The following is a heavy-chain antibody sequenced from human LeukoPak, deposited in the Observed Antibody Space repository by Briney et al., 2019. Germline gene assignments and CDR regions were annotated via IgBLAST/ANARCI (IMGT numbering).Heavy chain of an antibody. CDR2: IIPIFGTA. V-gene: IGHV1-69*13. CDR1: GGTFSSYA. J-gene: IGHJ3*02. CDR3: ARVYDSSGYYYRGAFDI. Sequence: SVNVSCKASGGTFSSYAISWVRQAPGQGLEWMGGIIPIFGTANYAQKFQGRVTITADESTSTAYMELSSLRSEDTAVYYCARVYDSSGYYYRGAFDIWGQGTMVTVSS. D-gene: IGHD3-22*01.